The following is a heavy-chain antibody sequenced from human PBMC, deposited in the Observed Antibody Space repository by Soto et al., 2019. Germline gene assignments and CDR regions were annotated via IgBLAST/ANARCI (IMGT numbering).Heavy chain of an antibody. J-gene: IGHJ1*01. Sequence: EVQLVESVGGLVKPGGSLRLSCAPSGFSFPPTWFNWVRQAPGRGLEWVGRIYSGGATEYSATVRGRFTISRDDSKSTLYLQMDSLEIGDTALYFCIWQSHFGGAWRWGQGNPVTVSS. V-gene: IGHV3-15*07. CDR3: IWQSHFGGAWR. D-gene: IGHD3-3*01. CDR2: IYSGGAT. CDR1: GFSFPPTW.